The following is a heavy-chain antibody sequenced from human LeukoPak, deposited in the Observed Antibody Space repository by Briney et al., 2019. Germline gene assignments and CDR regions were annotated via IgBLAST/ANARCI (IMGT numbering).Heavy chain of an antibody. V-gene: IGHV3-23*01. CDR1: GFTFSNYA. CDR3: AKALDYWYFDY. J-gene: IGHJ4*02. Sequence: GGSLRLSCAASGFTFSNYAMSWVRQAPGKGLEWVSAISGRPSYADSVKGRFTISRDNSKNTLYLQVNSLRAEDTAVYYCAKALDYWYFDYWGQGTLVTVSP. D-gene: IGHD2/OR15-2a*01. CDR2: ISGRP.